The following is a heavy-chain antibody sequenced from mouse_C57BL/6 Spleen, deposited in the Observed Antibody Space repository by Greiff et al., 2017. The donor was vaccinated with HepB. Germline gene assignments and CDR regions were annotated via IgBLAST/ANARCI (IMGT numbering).Heavy chain of an antibody. J-gene: IGHJ1*03. Sequence: VKLQESGAELVRPGASVTLSCKASGYTFTDYEMHWVKQTPVHGLEWIGAIDPETGGTAYNQKFKGKAILTADKSSSTAYMELRSLTSEDSAVYYCTRYSPLDVWGTGTTVTVSS. CDR3: TRYSPLDV. V-gene: IGHV1-15*01. D-gene: IGHD3-1*01. CDR2: IDPETGGT. CDR1: GYTFTDYE.